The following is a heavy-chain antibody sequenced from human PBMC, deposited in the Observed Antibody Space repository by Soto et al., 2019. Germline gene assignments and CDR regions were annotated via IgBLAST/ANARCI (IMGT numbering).Heavy chain of an antibody. Sequence: SGPTLVNPTQTLTLTCTFSGFSLSTSGMCVSWIRQPPGKALEWLALIDWDDDKYYSTSLKTRLTISKDTSKNQVVLTMTNMDPVDTATYYCARKRAVAGYYYGMDVWGKGTTVTVSS. CDR2: IDWDDDK. CDR3: ARKRAVAGYYYGMDV. CDR1: GFSLSTSGMC. D-gene: IGHD6-19*01. V-gene: IGHV2-70*01. J-gene: IGHJ6*04.